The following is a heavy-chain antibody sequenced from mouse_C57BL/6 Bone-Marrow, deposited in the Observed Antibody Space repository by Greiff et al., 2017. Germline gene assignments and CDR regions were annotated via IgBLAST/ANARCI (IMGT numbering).Heavy chain of an antibody. CDR3: ARSGTAQAKAGFAY. J-gene: IGHJ3*01. CDR2: IYPGDGDT. D-gene: IGHD3-2*02. CDR1: GYAFSSSW. Sequence: VQLQQSGPELVKPGASVKISCKASGYAFSSSWMNWVKQRPGKGLEWIGRIYPGDGDTNYNGKFKGKATLTADKSSSTAYMQLSSLTSEDSAVYFCARSGTAQAKAGFAYWGQGTLVTVSA. V-gene: IGHV1-82*01.